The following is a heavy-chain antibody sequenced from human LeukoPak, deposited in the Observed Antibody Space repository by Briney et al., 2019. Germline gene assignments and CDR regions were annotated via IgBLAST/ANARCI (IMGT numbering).Heavy chain of an antibody. CDR2: IYHSGST. D-gene: IGHD6-19*01. CDR1: GGSISSSNW. Sequence: SETLSLTCAVSGGSISSSNWWSWVRQPPGKGLEWIGEIYHSGSTNYNPFLNSRVTLSVDTSKNQFSLKLSSVTAADTAVYYCARGGWSLTDWGQGILVTVSS. CDR3: ARGGWSLTD. J-gene: IGHJ4*02. V-gene: IGHV4-4*02.